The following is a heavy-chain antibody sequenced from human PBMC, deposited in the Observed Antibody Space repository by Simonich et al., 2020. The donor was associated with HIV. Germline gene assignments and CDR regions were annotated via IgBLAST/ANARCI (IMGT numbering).Heavy chain of an antibody. CDR2: INHSEST. J-gene: IGHJ4*02. Sequence: QMQLQQWGAGLLKPSGTLSLTCAVYGGSFSGYYWSWHRQPPGKGLEWIREINHSESTNYNPSLKNRVTMSGDTSKNQFSLRLSSVTAADTAVYYCAGCGGDCYHFDYWGQGTLVTVSS. D-gene: IGHD2-21*02. V-gene: IGHV4-34*01. CDR1: GGSFSGYY. CDR3: AGCGGDCYHFDY.